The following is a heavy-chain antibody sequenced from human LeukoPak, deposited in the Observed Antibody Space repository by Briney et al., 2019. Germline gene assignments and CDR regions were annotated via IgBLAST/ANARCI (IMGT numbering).Heavy chain of an antibody. CDR2: FDPEDGET. V-gene: IGHV1-24*01. CDR1: GYTLTELP. Sequence: ASVKVSCKVSGYTLTELPMHWVRQAPGKGLEWMGGFDPEDGETIYAQKFQGRVTMTEDTSTDTAYMELSSLRSEDTAVYYCATVKCSSTSCLLTFDPWGQGTLVTVSS. CDR3: ATVKCSSTSCLLTFDP. D-gene: IGHD2-2*01. J-gene: IGHJ5*02.